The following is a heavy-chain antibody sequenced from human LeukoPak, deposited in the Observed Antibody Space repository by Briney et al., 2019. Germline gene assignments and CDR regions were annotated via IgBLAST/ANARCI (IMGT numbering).Heavy chain of an antibody. J-gene: IGHJ3*02. CDR2: IYRGGST. CDR1: GDTFSSNY. Sequence: GGSLRLTCAAGGDTFSSNYMRWVGQAPGKGLEGGTVIYRGGSTYYADSVKGRFTISRDNSKNTLYLQMNSLRAEDTAVYYCARDGSYLDAFDIWGQGTMVTVSS. V-gene: IGHV3-66*02. CDR3: ARDGSYLDAFDI. D-gene: IGHD1-26*01.